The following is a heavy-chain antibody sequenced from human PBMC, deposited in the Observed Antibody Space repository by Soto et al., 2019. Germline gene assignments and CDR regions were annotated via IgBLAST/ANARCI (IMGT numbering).Heavy chain of an antibody. CDR1: GGSISSGDYY. V-gene: IGHV4-30-4*01. J-gene: IGHJ6*02. D-gene: IGHD5-12*01. CDR2: IYYSGST. CDR3: ASQWLRLGMDV. Sequence: PSETLSLTCTVSGGSISSGDYYWSWIRRPPGKGLEWIGYIYYSGSTYYNPSLKSRVTISVDTSKNQFSLKLSSVTAADTAVYYCASQWLRLGMDVWGQGTTVTVSS.